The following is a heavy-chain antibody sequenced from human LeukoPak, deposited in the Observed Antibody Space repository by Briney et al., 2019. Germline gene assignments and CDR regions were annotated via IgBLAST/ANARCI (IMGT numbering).Heavy chain of an antibody. Sequence: SVKVSCKASGGTFSSYAISWVRQAPGQGLEWMGGIVPIFGTANYAQKFQGRVTITADESTSTAYMELSSLRSEDTAVYYCARGDSTGSFFLDYWGQGTLVTVSS. J-gene: IGHJ4*02. CDR3: ARGDSTGSFFLDY. D-gene: IGHD6-19*01. CDR1: GGTFSSYA. V-gene: IGHV1-69*01. CDR2: IVPIFGTA.